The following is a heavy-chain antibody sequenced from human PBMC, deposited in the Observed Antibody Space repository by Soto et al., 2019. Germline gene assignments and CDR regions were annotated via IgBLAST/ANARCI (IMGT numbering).Heavy chain of an antibody. V-gene: IGHV1-69*01. CDR2: IIPIFGTA. Sequence: QVQLVQSGAEVKKPGSSVKVSCKASGGTFSSYAISWVRQAPGQGLEWMGGIIPIFGTANYAQKFQGRVTITADESTSTAYMELSSLRSEDTAVYYCARDLGRLNYYDRSPHSGYWGQGTLVTVSS. CDR3: ARDLGRLNYYDRSPHSGY. D-gene: IGHD3-22*01. CDR1: GGTFSSYA. J-gene: IGHJ4*02.